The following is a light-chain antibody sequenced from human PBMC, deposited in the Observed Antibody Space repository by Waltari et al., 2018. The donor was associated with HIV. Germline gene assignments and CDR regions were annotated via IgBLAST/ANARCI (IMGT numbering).Light chain of an antibody. CDR3: SSYTSSSTQV. CDR1: GRDIGGAKY. V-gene: IGLV2-14*01. Sequence: QSALTPPASVSGSPGRSVTLSCTGHGRDIGGAKYVLWYQQHPGQAPKLRIYDVTNLPSGFSNPSSGSKPGNTASLTISVLQAEDEADYYCSSYTSSSTQVFVTGTKVTVL. J-gene: IGLJ1*01. CDR2: DVT.